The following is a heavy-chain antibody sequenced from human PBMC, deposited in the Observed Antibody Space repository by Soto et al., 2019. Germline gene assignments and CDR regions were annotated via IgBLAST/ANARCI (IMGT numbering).Heavy chain of an antibody. CDR1: GYTFTSYG. V-gene: IGHV1-18*01. J-gene: IGHJ3*02. D-gene: IGHD6-19*01. CDR3: AREPIAVAGTRDVFDI. Sequence: GASVKVSCKASGYTFTSYGISWVRQSPGQGLEWMGWISAYNGNTNYAQKLQGRVTMTTDTSTSTAYMELRSLRSDDTAVYFCAREPIAVAGTRDVFDIWGQGTMVTVSS. CDR2: ISAYNGNT.